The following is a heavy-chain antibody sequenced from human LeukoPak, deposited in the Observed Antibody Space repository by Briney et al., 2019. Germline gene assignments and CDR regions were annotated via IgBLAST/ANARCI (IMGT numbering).Heavy chain of an antibody. Sequence: KPSETLSLTCAVYGGSFSGYYWSWIRQPPGKGLEWIGEINHSGSTNYKPSLKSRIPISVDKSKNRFSLKLSSVTAADMAMYYCAKKTYYDSGRFDCWGQGTLVTVSS. CDR1: GGSFSGYY. V-gene: IGHV4-34*01. J-gene: IGHJ4*02. D-gene: IGHD3-10*01. CDR2: INHSGST. CDR3: AKKTYYDSGRFDC.